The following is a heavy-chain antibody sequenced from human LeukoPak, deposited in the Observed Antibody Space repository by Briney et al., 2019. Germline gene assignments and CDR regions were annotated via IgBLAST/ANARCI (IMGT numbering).Heavy chain of an antibody. CDR3: ANVEMATMFY. CDR2: IKQDGGEK. CDR1: GFTFSSYA. V-gene: IGHV3-7*03. Sequence: GRSLRLSCAASGFTFSSYAMHWVRQAPGKGLEWVANIKQDGGEKYYVDSVKGRFTISRDNAKNSLYLQMNSLRAEDTAVYYCANVEMATMFYWGQGTLVTVSS. J-gene: IGHJ4*02. D-gene: IGHD5-24*01.